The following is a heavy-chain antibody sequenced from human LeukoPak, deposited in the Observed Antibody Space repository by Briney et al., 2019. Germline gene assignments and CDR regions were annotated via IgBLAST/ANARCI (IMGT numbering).Heavy chain of an antibody. CDR3: ARDSAAAGYAFDI. J-gene: IGHJ3*02. CDR1: GFTFSSYD. D-gene: IGHD6-13*01. V-gene: IGHV3-13*01. Sequence: GGSLRLSCAASGFTFSSYDMHWVRQATGKGLEWVSAIGTAGDTYYPGSVKGRFTISRENAKNSLYLQMNSLRAGDTAAYYCARDSAAAGYAFDIWGQGTMVTVSS. CDR2: IGTAGDT.